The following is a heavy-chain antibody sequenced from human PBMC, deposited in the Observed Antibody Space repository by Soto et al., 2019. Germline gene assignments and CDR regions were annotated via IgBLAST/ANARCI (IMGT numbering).Heavy chain of an antibody. J-gene: IGHJ5*02. CDR2: IYYSGST. D-gene: IGHD6-19*01. CDR1: GGSISSGDYY. Sequence: SETLSLTCTVSGGSISSGDYYWMWIRQPPGKGLEWIGYIYYSGSTYYNPSLRSRVTISVDTSKNQFSLKLSSVTAADTAVYYCARGEQWLVPFDPWGQGTLVTVSS. CDR3: ARGEQWLVPFDP. V-gene: IGHV4-30-4*01.